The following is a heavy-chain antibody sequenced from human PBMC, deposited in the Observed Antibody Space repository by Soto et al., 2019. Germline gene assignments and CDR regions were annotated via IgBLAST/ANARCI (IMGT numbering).Heavy chain of an antibody. D-gene: IGHD6-13*01. V-gene: IGHV3-15*07. CDR2: IKSKSDGGTT. Sequence: PGGALRLSCAGSGFIFSNAWMSWVRQAPGKGLEWVGRIKSKSDGGTTDYGAPVKGRFTISRDNSKNTLYLQMNSLRAEDTAVYYCARDPLIRAAAGKFPPTGRNWFDPWGQGTLVTVSS. CDR1: GFIFSNAW. CDR3: ARDPLIRAAAGKFPPTGRNWFDP. J-gene: IGHJ5*02.